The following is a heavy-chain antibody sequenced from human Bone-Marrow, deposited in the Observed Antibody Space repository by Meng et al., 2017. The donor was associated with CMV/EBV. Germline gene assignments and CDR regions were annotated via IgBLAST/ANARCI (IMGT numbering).Heavy chain of an antibody. V-gene: IGHV3-7*01. CDR2: IKQDGSEK. Sequence: GESLKISCAASGFTFSSYWMSWVRQAPGKGLEWVANIKQDGSEKYYVDSVKGRFTISRDNAKNSLYLQMNSLRAEDTAMYYCARDEHSSSWYFKLSHDAFDIWGQGTMVTVSS. D-gene: IGHD6-13*01. CDR3: ARDEHSSSWYFKLSHDAFDI. J-gene: IGHJ3*02. CDR1: GFTFSSYW.